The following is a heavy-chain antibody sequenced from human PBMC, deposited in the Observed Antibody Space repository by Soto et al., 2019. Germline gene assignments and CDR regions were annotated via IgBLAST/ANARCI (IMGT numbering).Heavy chain of an antibody. CDR3: ASEKSYGYADY. V-gene: IGHV1-8*01. J-gene: IGHJ4*02. CDR1: GYTCTSYD. D-gene: IGHD5-18*01. CDR2: MDPNSGNT. Sequence: QVQLVQSGAEVKKPGASVKVSCKASGYTCTSYDINWVRQATGQGLEWMGWMDPNSGNTGYAQKFQGRITITRNTPISTAYMELNSLRSGYTAVYYCASEKSYGYADYWGQGTLVSVSS.